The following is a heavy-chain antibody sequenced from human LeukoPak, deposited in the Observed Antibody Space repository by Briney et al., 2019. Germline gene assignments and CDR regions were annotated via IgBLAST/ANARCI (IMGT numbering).Heavy chain of an antibody. D-gene: IGHD4-23*01. CDR3: ARFTDYGGLFDY. J-gene: IGHJ4*02. CDR2: IWYDGSNK. Sequence: TGRSLRLSCAASGFTFSSYGMHWVRQAPGKGLEWVAVIWYDGSNKYYADSVKGRFTISRDNSKNTLYLQMNSLRAEDTAVYYCARFTDYGGLFDYWGQGTLVTVPS. V-gene: IGHV3-33*01. CDR1: GFTFSSYG.